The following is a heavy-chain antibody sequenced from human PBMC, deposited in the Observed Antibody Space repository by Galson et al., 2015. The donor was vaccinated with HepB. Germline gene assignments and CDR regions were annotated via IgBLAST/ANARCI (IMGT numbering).Heavy chain of an antibody. CDR1: GVTFSSYA. J-gene: IGHJ4*02. CDR2: IIPIFGTA. V-gene: IGHV1-69*13. D-gene: IGHD6-13*01. CDR3: ASAGSRSWNPQFDY. Sequence: SVKVSCKASGVTFSSYAISWVRQAPGQGLEWMGGIIPIFGTANYAQKFQGRVTITADESTSTAYLELSSLRSEDTAAYYCASAGSRSWNPQFDYWGQGTLVTVSS.